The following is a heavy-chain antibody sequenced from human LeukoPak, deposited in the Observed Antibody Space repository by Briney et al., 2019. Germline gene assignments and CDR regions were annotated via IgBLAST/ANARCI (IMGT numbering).Heavy chain of an antibody. D-gene: IGHD3-22*01. CDR3: AQGSGFYYDY. Sequence: GGSLRLSCAVSGLSLRNVWMNWLRQAPGKGLEWVGLIKRETDGGTTDFAAPVKGRFTISRDDSKNTLYLQMNRLTSEDTAVYYCAQGSGFYYDYWGQGTLVTVPS. J-gene: IGHJ4*02. CDR1: GLSLRNVW. CDR2: IKRETDGGTT. V-gene: IGHV3-15*07.